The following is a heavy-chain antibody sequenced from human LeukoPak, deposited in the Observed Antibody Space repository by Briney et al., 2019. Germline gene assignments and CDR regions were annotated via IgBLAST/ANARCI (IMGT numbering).Heavy chain of an antibody. CDR3: ARGLYWFDP. CDR2: ISGSGGRT. V-gene: IGHV3-23*01. J-gene: IGHJ5*02. CDR1: GFTFSSFG. Sequence: GGSLRLSCAASGFTFSSFGMTWVRQAPGKGLEWVSGISGSGGRTYYADSVKGRFTISRDNAKNTLNLQINSLRAEDTAVYYCARGLYWFDPWGQGTLVTVSS.